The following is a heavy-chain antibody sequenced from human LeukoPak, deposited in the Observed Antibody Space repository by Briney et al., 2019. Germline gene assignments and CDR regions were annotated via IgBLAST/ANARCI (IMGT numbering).Heavy chain of an antibody. V-gene: IGHV3-43*02. J-gene: IGHJ4*02. CDR2: ISGDGGTT. Sequence: GGSLRLSCAASGFTLDDYDMHWGRQAPGKGLEWVSLISGDGGTTYSGDCVKGRFTIYRDNSKNTVYLQMNSLRTEDTALYYCARSLPVYFDYWGQGTLVTVSS. CDR1: GFTLDDYD. CDR3: ARSLPVYFDY.